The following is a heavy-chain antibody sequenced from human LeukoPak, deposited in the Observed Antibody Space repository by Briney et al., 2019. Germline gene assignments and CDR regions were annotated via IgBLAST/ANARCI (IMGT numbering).Heavy chain of an antibody. D-gene: IGHD1-26*01. V-gene: IGHV1-2*02. CDR3: ARVRSGNTRAGAFDI. Sequence: ASVKVSCKASGYTFTGYYMHWVRQAPGQGLEWMGWINPNSGGTNYAQKFQGRVTMTRDTSISTAYMELSRLRSDDTAVYYCARVRSGNTRAGAFDIWGQGTMVTVSS. CDR2: INPNSGGT. J-gene: IGHJ3*02. CDR1: GYTFTGYY.